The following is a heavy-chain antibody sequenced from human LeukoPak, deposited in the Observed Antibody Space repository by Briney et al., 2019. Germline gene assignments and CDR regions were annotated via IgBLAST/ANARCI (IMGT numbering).Heavy chain of an antibody. CDR3: AKVYCSSTSCPYYYYYGMDV. CDR2: IKQDGSEK. CDR1: GFTFSSYW. J-gene: IGHJ6*02. Sequence: GGSLRLSCAASGFTFSSYWMSWVRQAPGKGLEWVANIKQDGSEKYYEDSVKGRFTISRDNAKNSLYLQMNSLRAEDTAVYYCAKVYCSSTSCPYYYYYGMDVWGQGTTVTVSS. V-gene: IGHV3-7*03. D-gene: IGHD2-2*01.